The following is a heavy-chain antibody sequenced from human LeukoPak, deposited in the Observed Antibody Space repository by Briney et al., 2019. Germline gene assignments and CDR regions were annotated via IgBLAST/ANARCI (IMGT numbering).Heavy chain of an antibody. CDR2: INPGNGNT. J-gene: IGHJ4*02. CDR1: GYTFTIYT. D-gene: IGHD6-13*01. V-gene: IGHV1-3*01. Sequence: ASVKVSFTASGYTFTIYTRHWVRQAPGQRLEWMGWINPGNGNTQCSQNFQGRVTMTRDTSATTAYMELSSLDSEDTAVYYCARGAGNSWFDDWGQGTLVTVSS. CDR3: ARGAGNSWFDD.